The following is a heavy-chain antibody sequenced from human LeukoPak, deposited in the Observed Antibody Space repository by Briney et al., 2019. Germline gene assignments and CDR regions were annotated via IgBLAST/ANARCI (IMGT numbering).Heavy chain of an antibody. V-gene: IGHV4-30-4*01. J-gene: IGHJ3*02. CDR2: IYYSGST. CDR1: GGSISSGDYY. Sequence: PSETLSLTCTVSGGSISSGDYYWSWIRQPPGKGLEWIGYIYYSGSTYYNPSLKSRVTISVDTSKNQFSLKLSSVTAADTAVYYCARRTGTTVWDDAFDIWGQGTMVTVSS. D-gene: IGHD1-7*01. CDR3: ARRTGTTVWDDAFDI.